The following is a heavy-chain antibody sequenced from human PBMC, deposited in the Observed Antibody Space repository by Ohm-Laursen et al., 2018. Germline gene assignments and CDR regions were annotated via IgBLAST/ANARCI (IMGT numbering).Heavy chain of an antibody. V-gene: IGHV3-7*01. D-gene: IGHD4-17*01. CDR3: ARDEPILRCHDY. J-gene: IGHJ4*02. Sequence: SLRLSCAATGFTFSSYWMSWVRQAPGKGLVWVANIKQDGSEKYYVDSVKGRFTISRDNAKNSLYLQMNSLRAEDTAVYYCARDEPILRCHDYWGQGTLVTVSS. CDR1: GFTFSSYW. CDR2: IKQDGSEK.